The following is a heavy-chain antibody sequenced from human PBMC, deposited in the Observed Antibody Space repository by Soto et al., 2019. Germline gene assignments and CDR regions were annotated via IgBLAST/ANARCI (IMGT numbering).Heavy chain of an antibody. CDR2: ISYNGNNQ. D-gene: IGHD6-19*01. CDR3: AKDRGHLAVAAITGGGDFDK. V-gene: IGHV3-30*18. J-gene: IGHJ3*02. CDR1: GFTLSSYG. Sequence: QIQLVESGGGVVQPGASQRLSCAASGFTLSSYGTHWVRQAPGKGLEWVAVISYNGNNQYYADAVRGRFTISRDNSKSTLYLQMNSLRAEDTAVYYCAKDRGHLAVAAITGGGDFDKWGQGTMVTVSS.